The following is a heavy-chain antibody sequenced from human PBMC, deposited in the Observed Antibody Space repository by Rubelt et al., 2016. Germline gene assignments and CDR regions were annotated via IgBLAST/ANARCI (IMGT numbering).Heavy chain of an antibody. CDR1: GGYISSYY. Sequence: QVQLQESGPGLVKPSETLSLTCTVSGGYISSYYWSWIRQPPGKGLEWIGYIYYSGRTDYNPSLKNRVTIPVDTSNHQLSPGLTSGTAADTACDYCARPHVLRYFDRGAFNIWGQGTKVTVSS. D-gene: IGHD3-9*01. J-gene: IGHJ3*02. V-gene: IGHV4-59*08. CDR2: IYYSGRT. CDR3: ARPHVLRYFDRGAFNI.